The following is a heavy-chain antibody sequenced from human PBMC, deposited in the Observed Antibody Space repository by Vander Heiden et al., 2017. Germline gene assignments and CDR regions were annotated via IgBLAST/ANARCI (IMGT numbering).Heavy chain of an antibody. CDR3: ARDKEAVANYYFDY. V-gene: IGHV3-33*01. J-gene: IGHJ4*02. D-gene: IGHD6-19*01. CDR1: GFTLGSHG. CDR2: IWYDGSNE. Sequence: AQLVESGGGVVKPGSSLRLSCGTYGFTLGSHGMYWVRQAPGKGLEWVAAIWYDGSNEYYADSVKGRFTISRDNSKNTLYLQMNSLRAEDTAVYYCARDKEAVANYYFDYWGQGTLVTVSS.